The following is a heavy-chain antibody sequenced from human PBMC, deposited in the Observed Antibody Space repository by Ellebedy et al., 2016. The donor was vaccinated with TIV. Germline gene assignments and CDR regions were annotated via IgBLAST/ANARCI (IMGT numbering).Heavy chain of an antibody. J-gene: IGHJ5*02. CDR3: AHSLLMRGSGIQRGWFDP. Sequence: SGPTLVKPTQTLTLTCTFSGFSLSTSGVGVGWIRQPPGKALEWLALIYWDDDKRYSPSLKSRLTITKDTSKNQVVLTMTNMDPVDTATYYCAHSLLMRGSGIQRGWFDPWGQGTLVTVSS. CDR1: GFSLSTSGVG. D-gene: IGHD3-10*01. V-gene: IGHV2-5*02. CDR2: IYWDDDK.